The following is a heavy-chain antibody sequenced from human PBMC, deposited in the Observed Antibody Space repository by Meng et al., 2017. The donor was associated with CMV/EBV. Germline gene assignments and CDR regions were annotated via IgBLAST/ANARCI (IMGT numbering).Heavy chain of an antibody. D-gene: IGHD2-2*02. V-gene: IGHV4-34*01. CDR2: INHSGST. CDR3: ARVVPAAIGGRGGPFDY. J-gene: IGHJ4*03. CDR1: GGSFSGYY. Sequence: SETLSPTCAVYGGSFSGYYWSWIRQPPGEGLEWIGEINHSGSTNYNPSLKSRVTISVDTSKNQFSLKLSSVTAADTAVYYCARVVPAAIGGRGGPFDYWGQGTTVTVSS.